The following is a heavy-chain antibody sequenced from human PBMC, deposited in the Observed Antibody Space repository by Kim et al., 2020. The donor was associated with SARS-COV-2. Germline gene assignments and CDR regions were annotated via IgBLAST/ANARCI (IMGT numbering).Heavy chain of an antibody. CDR1: GFTLSGST. Sequence: GGSLRLSCAASGFTLSGSTVHWVRQASGKGLEWVGRIRSKANSYATAYAASVKNRFTISRDDSKNTAYLQMNSLKTEDTAVYYCARVNPIAGGWYDAFDIWGQGTMGTLS. CDR2: IRSKANSYAT. CDR3: ARVNPIAGGWYDAFDI. J-gene: IGHJ3*02. D-gene: IGHD6-19*01. V-gene: IGHV3-73*01.